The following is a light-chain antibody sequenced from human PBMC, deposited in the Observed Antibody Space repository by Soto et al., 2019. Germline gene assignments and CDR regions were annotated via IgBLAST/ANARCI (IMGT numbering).Light chain of an antibody. Sequence: QSALTQPASASGSPRQSITISCTRPSLDVGGYNYVSWYQQHPGKAPKLMIYDVSNRPSGVSNRFSGSKSGNTASLTISGLQAEDEADYYCSSYTSSSPYVFGTGTKLTVL. V-gene: IGLV2-14*01. CDR3: SSYTSSSPYV. CDR1: SLDVGGYNY. J-gene: IGLJ1*01. CDR2: DVS.